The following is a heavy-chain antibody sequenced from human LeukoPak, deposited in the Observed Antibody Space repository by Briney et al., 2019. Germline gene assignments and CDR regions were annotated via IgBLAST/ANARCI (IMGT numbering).Heavy chain of an antibody. J-gene: IGHJ4*02. CDR3: AKAICRGGDCYNFDY. CDR1: GFTFSSYA. D-gene: IGHD2-21*02. Sequence: PGGSLKLSYAASGFTFSSYAMSWVRQAPGKGLEWVSAISGSGGSTYYADSVKGRFTISRDNSKNTLYLQMNSLRAEDTAVYYCAKAICRGGDCYNFDYWGQGTLVTVSS. CDR2: ISGSGGST. V-gene: IGHV3-23*01.